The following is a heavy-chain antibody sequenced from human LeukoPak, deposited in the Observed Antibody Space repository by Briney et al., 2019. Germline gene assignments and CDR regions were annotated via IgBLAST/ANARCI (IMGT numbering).Heavy chain of an antibody. CDR3: TRVGYIDEGIDY. V-gene: IGHV3-7*04. J-gene: IGHJ4*02. CDR1: GFPFSSYC. Sequence: GGSLRLSCVASGFPFSSYCMTWVRQAPGKGLEWVANIKQDGSKKSYVDSVKGRFTISGDNAKNSLYLQMNSLRAEDTAIYYCTRVGYIDEGIDYWGQGTLVTVSS. D-gene: IGHD5-24*01. CDR2: IKQDGSKK.